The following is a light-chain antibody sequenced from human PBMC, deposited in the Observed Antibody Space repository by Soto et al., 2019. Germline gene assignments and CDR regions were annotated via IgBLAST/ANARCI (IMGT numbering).Light chain of an antibody. CDR3: QQSYSTPIT. J-gene: IGKJ5*01. CDR2: AAS. Sequence: DIRMTQSPSSLSASLGDRVTITSRASQSISSYLNWYQQKPGKAPKLLIYAASSLQSGVPSRFSGSGSGTDFTLTISSLQPEDFATYYCQQSYSTPITFGQGTRLEIK. CDR1: QSISSY. V-gene: IGKV1-39*01.